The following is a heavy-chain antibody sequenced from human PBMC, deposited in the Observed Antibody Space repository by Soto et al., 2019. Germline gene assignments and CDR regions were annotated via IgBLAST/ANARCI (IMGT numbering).Heavy chain of an antibody. J-gene: IGHJ4*02. CDR3: AREDYSNFDY. CDR2: ISSSSSYI. Sequence: PGGALRLSCSASGVTFSSYSMNWVRQAPGKGLEWVSSISSSSSYIYSADSVKGRFTISRDNAKNSLYLQMNSLRAEDTAVYYCAREDYSNFDYWGQGTLVTVSS. D-gene: IGHD4-4*01. V-gene: IGHV3-21*01. CDR1: GVTFSSYS.